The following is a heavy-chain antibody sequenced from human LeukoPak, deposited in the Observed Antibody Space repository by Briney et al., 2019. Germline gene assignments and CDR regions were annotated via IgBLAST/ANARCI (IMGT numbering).Heavy chain of an antibody. CDR2: INPNSGAT. V-gene: IGHV1-2*02. Sequence: ASVKVSCKASGYPFTDYYMHWVRQAPGQGLEWMGWINPNSGATDYAQNFQGRVTLTRDTSISTAYMELSRLRSDDTAVYYCASGYRFGNWGQGTLVTVSS. CDR1: GYPFTDYY. D-gene: IGHD5-18*01. CDR3: ASGYRFGN. J-gene: IGHJ4*02.